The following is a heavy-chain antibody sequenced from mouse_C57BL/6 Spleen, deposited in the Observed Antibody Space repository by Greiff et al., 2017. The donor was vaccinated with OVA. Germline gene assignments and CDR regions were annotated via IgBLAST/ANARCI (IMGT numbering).Heavy chain of an antibody. CDR3: ARRGSSYEGDYCDY. Sequence: QVQLQQPGAELVRPGTSVKLSCKASGYTFTSYWMHWVKQRPGQGLEWIGVIDPSDSYTNYNQKFKGKATLTVDTSSSTAYMQLSSLTSEDSAVYYCARRGSSYEGDYCDYWGQGTTLTVSS. D-gene: IGHD1-1*01. V-gene: IGHV1-59*01. CDR1: GYTFTSYW. CDR2: IDPSDSYT. J-gene: IGHJ2*01.